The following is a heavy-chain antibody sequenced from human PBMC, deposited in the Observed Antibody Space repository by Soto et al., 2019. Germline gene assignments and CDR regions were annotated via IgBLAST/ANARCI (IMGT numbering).Heavy chain of an antibody. J-gene: IGHJ6*02. Sequence: PSQTLSLTCAISGDSVSSNSAAWNWIRQSPSRGLEWLGRTYYRSKWYNDYAVSVKSRITINPDTSKNQFSLQLNSVTPEDTAVYYCARVEYSWQWLVDYGMDVWGQGTTVTVSS. CDR3: ARVEYSWQWLVDYGMDV. D-gene: IGHD6-19*01. V-gene: IGHV6-1*01. CDR1: GDSVSSNSAA. CDR2: TYYRSKWYN.